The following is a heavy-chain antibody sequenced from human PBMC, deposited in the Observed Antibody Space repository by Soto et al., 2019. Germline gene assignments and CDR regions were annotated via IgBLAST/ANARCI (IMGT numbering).Heavy chain of an antibody. D-gene: IGHD1-26*01. V-gene: IGHV3-30-3*01. J-gene: IGHJ4*02. CDR2: ISYDGSNK. Sequence: GGSLRLSCAASGFTFSSYAMHWVRQAPGKGLEWVAVISYDGSNKYYADSVKGRFTISRDNSKNTLYLQMNSLRAEDTAVYYCAYGGSCDYWGQGTQVTVSS. CDR3: AYGGSCDY. CDR1: GFTFSSYA.